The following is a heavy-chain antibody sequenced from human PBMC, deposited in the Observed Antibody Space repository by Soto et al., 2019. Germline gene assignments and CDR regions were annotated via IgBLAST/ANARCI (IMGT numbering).Heavy chain of an antibody. CDR3: AKDWGYCTNDGCYEYFQD. Sequence: EVQLLESGGGLVQPGGSLRLSCTASGFMFQTYAMSWVRQAPGKGLEWVSVISGSGDNTYYTDSVKGRFTVSRDNSKNTLSSQMNCLSVDDTAIYYCAKDWGYCTNDGCYEYFQDWGQGTLVTVSS. V-gene: IGHV3-23*01. J-gene: IGHJ1*01. CDR2: ISGSGDNT. CDR1: GFMFQTYA. D-gene: IGHD2-8*01.